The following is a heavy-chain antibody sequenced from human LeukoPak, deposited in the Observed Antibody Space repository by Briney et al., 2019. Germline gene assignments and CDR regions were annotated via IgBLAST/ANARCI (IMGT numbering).Heavy chain of an antibody. CDR2: ISSSGSTI. J-gene: IGHJ6*03. CDR1: GFTFSDYY. V-gene: IGHV3-11*04. D-gene: IGHD3-10*01. CDR3: ARDLHVRGYSYYYSYYMDV. Sequence: GGSLRLSCAASGFTFSDYYMSWIRQAPGKGLEWVSYISSSGSTIYYADSVKGRFTISRDNAKNSLYLQMNSLRADDTAVLYCARDLHVRGYSYYYSYYMDVWGKGTTVTVSS.